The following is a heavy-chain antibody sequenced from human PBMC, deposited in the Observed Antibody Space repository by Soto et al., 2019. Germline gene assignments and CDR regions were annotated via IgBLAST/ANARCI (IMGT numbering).Heavy chain of an antibody. CDR1: GYMFSGYT. D-gene: IGHD6-13*01. CDR2: INGDNGNT. Sequence: ASVKVSCKASGYMFSGYTMHWVRQAPGQSLEWMGYINGDNGNTEYAQKFQGRVTITRDTSASIAYMEVTNLRSEDTAVYYCAKSNVVSAPVGTYSWFDPWGQGTLVTVSS. J-gene: IGHJ5*02. CDR3: AKSNVVSAPVGTYSWFDP. V-gene: IGHV1-3*01.